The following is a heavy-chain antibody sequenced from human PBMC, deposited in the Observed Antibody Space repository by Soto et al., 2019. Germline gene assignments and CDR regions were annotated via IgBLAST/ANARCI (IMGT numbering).Heavy chain of an antibody. Sequence: PGGSLRLSCAASGFTFSSYSMNWVRQAPGKGLEWVSYISSSSSTIYYADSVKGRFTISRDNAKNSLYLQMNSLRAEDTAVYYCASTILIAVAGTGVKGFFTFDYWGQGTLVTVSS. CDR3: ASTILIAVAGTGVKGFFTFDY. CDR2: ISSSSSTI. D-gene: IGHD6-19*01. J-gene: IGHJ4*02. V-gene: IGHV3-48*01. CDR1: GFTFSSYS.